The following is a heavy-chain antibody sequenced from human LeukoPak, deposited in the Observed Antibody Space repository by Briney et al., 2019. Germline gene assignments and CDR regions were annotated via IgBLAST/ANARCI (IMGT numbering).Heavy chain of an antibody. J-gene: IGHJ4*02. CDR1: GGSISSLNL. CDR2: MYLGGTT. Sequence: SGTLSLTCIVSGGSISSLNLWSWLRQPPGKGLEWIGEMYLGGTTNFNPSLKSRVTILIDKSKNQLSLQLTSVTAADTAVYYCAGLEGRYSTDWFYFFDYWGQGALVTVSS. CDR3: AGLEGRYSTDWFYFFDY. D-gene: IGHD6-19*01. V-gene: IGHV4-4*02.